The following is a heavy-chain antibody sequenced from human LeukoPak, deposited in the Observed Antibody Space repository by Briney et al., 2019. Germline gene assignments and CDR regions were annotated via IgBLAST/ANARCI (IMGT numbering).Heavy chain of an antibody. Sequence: GGSLRLSCAASGFTFSSYAMSWVRRAPGKGLEWVSAISGSGGSTYYADSVKGRFTISRDNSKNTLYLQMNSLRAEDTAVYYCAKNFLNSLAYCGGDCFFYGMDVWGQGTTVTVSS. D-gene: IGHD2-21*01. CDR1: GFTFSSYA. J-gene: IGHJ6*02. CDR2: ISGSGGST. CDR3: AKNFLNSLAYCGGDCFFYGMDV. V-gene: IGHV3-23*01.